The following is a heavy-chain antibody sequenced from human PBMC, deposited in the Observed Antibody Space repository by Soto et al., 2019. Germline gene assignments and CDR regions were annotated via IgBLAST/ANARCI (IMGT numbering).Heavy chain of an antibody. CDR1: GYTPTGHY. D-gene: IGHD6-19*01. Sequence: ASVKVSCKASGYTPTGHYMHWVRQAPGQGLEWMGWINPNSGGTNYAQKFQGWVTMTRDTSISTAYMELSRLRSDDTAVYYCARARLGIEVATQRYNWFDPWGQGTLVTVS. V-gene: IGHV1-2*04. CDR3: ARARLGIEVATQRYNWFDP. CDR2: INPNSGGT. J-gene: IGHJ5*02.